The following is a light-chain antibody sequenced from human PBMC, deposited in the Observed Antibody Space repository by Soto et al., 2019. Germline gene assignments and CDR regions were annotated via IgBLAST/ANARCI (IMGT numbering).Light chain of an antibody. CDR1: SSDIGGSNY. CDR3: YSSRSSNTTIDV. CDR2: GVS. J-gene: IGLJ1*01. V-gene: IGLV2-14*03. Sequence: QSALTQPASVSGSPGQSITISCAGTSSDIGGSNYVSWYQQHPGKAPKLMIYGVSNRPSGVSTRFSGSKSGNTASLTISGLQAEDEADYFCYSSRSSNTTIDVFGTGTKVTVL.